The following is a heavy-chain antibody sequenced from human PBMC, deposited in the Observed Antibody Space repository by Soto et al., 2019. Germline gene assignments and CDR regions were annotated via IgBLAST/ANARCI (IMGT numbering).Heavy chain of an antibody. J-gene: IGHJ4*02. CDR2: MNEYGSER. V-gene: IGHV3-7*04. D-gene: IGHD3-10*01. Sequence: GGSLRLSCAASGFTFNSYGIHWVRQTPGKGLEWVASMNEYGSERYYVDSVKGRFTISRDNAKNSLYLQMNSLRAEDTAVYYCARATGADKEDYWGQGTLVTVSS. CDR1: GFTFNSYG. CDR3: ARATGADKEDY.